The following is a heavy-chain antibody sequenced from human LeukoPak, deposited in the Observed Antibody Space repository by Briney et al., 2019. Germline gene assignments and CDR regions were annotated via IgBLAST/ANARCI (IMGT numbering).Heavy chain of an antibody. Sequence: SQTLSLTCAVSGDSVSNTNTAWYWLRQSPSRGLEWLGRTYCTSKGPKDYAGVVESLITISADSSKIPFLQVLSVLAADATAYYYCARGYHISGFGSWGQGTLVTVSS. CDR2: TYCTSKGPK. CDR1: GDSVSNTNTA. CDR3: ARGYHISGFGS. D-gene: IGHD3-22*01. V-gene: IGHV6-1*01. J-gene: IGHJ4*02.